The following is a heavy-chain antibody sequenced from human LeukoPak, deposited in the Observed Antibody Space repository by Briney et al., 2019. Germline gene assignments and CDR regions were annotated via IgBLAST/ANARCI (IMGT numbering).Heavy chain of an antibody. CDR2: IRYDGSNK. J-gene: IGHJ5*02. Sequence: GGSLRLSCAASGFTFSSYGMHWVRQAPGKGLEWVAFIRYDGSNKYYADSVKGRFSISRDNSKNTLHLQMNSLRAEDTAVYYCAKVYYSSSWYRDWFDPWGQGTLVTVSS. D-gene: IGHD6-13*01. CDR1: GFTFSSYG. CDR3: AKVYYSSSWYRDWFDP. V-gene: IGHV3-30*02.